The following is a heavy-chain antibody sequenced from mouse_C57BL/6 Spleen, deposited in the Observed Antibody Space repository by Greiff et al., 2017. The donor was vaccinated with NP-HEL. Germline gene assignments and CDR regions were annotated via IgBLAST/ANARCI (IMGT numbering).Heavy chain of an antibody. Sequence: DVKLVESGGGLVKPGGSLKLSCAASGFTFSDYGMHWVRQAPEKGLEWVAYISSGSGTIYYADTVKGRFTISRDNAKNTLFLQMTSLRSEDTAMYYCARGGSSYLYAMDYWGQGTSVTVSS. CDR1: GFTFSDYG. D-gene: IGHD1-1*01. CDR2: ISSGSGTI. J-gene: IGHJ4*01. V-gene: IGHV5-17*01. CDR3: ARGGSSYLYAMDY.